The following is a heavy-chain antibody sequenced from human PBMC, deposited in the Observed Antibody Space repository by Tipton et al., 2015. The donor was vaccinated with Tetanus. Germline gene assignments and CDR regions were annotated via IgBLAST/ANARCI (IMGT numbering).Heavy chain of an antibody. CDR3: ARNRNGDGRLSIDY. CDR1: GGSISSGGYS. Sequence: TLSLTCAVSGGSISSGGYSWSWIRQPPGKGLEWIGYIYHGGSTYYNPSLKSRVTISVDTSKNQFSLKLSSVTAADTAVYYCARNRNGDGRLSIDYWGQGTLVTVSP. J-gene: IGHJ4*02. CDR2: IYHGGST. D-gene: IGHD1-14*01. V-gene: IGHV4-30-2*02.